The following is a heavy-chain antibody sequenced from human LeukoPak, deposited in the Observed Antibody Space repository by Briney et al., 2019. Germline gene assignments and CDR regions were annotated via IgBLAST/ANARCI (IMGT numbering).Heavy chain of an antibody. CDR3: ARGRGLRYSSSPRPGFDP. D-gene: IGHD6-13*01. CDR2: VYYSGST. Sequence: SETLSLTCTVSGGSVSTIDYYWGWIRQPPGKGLEWIGSVYYSGSTYYNAPLKSRVTISVDTSKNQFSLKLSSVTAADTAVYYCARGRGLRYSSSPRPGFDPWGQGTLVTVSS. CDR1: GGSVSTIDYY. V-gene: IGHV4-39*07. J-gene: IGHJ5*02.